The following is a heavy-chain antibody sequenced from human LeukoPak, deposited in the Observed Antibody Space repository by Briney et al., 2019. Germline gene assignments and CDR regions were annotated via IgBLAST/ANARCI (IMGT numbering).Heavy chain of an antibody. CDR2: ISYDGSDK. CDR1: GFSFSSYT. J-gene: IGHJ6*04. D-gene: IGHD5-12*01. V-gene: IGHV3-30*04. Sequence: GGSLRLSCAASGFSFSSYTIHWVRQAPGKGLEWVTVISYDGSDKYYADSVKGRFTVSRDTSKHTLYLQMNSLRAEDTAVYYCARRPGRGYGDYYYFYAMDVWGKGTTVTVSS. CDR3: ARRPGRGYGDYYYFYAMDV.